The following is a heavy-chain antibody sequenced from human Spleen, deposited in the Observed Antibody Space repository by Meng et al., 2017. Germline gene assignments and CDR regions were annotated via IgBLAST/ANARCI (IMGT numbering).Heavy chain of an antibody. CDR1: GGSITSTSSY. D-gene: IGHD3-3*02. CDR2: IYYRGST. CDR3: VISSHN. Sequence: QLHLQESGPGLVKPSETLSLTCTISGGSITSTSSYRGWVRQPPGKGLEWIGSIYYRGSTNYNPSLKSRISMSVDMSKNQFSLKVNSVTAADTAIYYCVISSHNWGQGTLVTVSS. V-gene: IGHV4-39*07. J-gene: IGHJ4*02.